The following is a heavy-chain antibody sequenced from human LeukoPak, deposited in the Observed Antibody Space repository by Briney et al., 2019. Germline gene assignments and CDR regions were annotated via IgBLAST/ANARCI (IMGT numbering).Heavy chain of an antibody. Sequence: ASVKVSCKASGYTFTGYYMHWVRQAPGQGLEWMGWINPNSGGTNYAQKFQGRVTMTRDTSISTAYMELSRLRSDDTAVYYCARARPYCGGDCYRTFDYWAREPWSPSPQ. CDR3: ARARPYCGGDCYRTFDY. V-gene: IGHV1-2*02. J-gene: IGHJ4*02. CDR1: GYTFTGYY. CDR2: INPNSGGT. D-gene: IGHD2-21*02.